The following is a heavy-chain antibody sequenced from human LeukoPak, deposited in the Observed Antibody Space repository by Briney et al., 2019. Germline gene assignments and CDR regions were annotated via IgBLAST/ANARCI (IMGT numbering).Heavy chain of an antibody. Sequence: PGGSLRLSCAASGFTFSDYSMNWVRQAPGKGLERVSSISTTSSYIYYADSVKGRFTISRDNAKNSLYLQMNSLRADDTAVYFCARDIYDDSGYFRRGLDYWGQGILVTVSS. V-gene: IGHV3-21*01. J-gene: IGHJ4*02. CDR2: ISTTSSYI. D-gene: IGHD3-22*01. CDR3: ARDIYDDSGYFRRGLDY. CDR1: GFTFSDYS.